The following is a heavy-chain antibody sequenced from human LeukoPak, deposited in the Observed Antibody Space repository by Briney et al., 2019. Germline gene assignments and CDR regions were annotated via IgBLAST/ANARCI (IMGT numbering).Heavy chain of an antibody. V-gene: IGHV3-23*01. CDR1: GFAFNTYA. J-gene: IGHJ4*02. CDR2: ISGSGAKT. D-gene: IGHD3/OR15-3a*01. CDR3: AREPGTDYRKYYFDY. Sequence: GGSLRLSCAASGFAFNTYALSWVRQAPGKGLEWVSAISGSGAKTYYADSVKGRFTISRDNSKNMLYLQMNSLRAEDTAVYYCAREPGTDYRKYYFDYWGQGTLVTVSS.